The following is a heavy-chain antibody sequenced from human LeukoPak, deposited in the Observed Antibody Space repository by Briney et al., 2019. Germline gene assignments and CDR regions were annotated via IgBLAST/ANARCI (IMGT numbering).Heavy chain of an antibody. J-gene: IGHJ4*02. CDR3: ARDSYVDIVATIEIDY. CDR2: INHSGST. V-gene: IGHV4-34*01. Sequence: PSETLSLTCAVYGGSFSGYYWSWIRQPPGKGLEWIGEINHSGSTNYNPSLKSRVTISVDTSKNQFSLKLSSVTAADTAVYYCARDSYVDIVATIEIDYWGQGTLVTVSS. CDR1: GGSFSGYY. D-gene: IGHD5-12*01.